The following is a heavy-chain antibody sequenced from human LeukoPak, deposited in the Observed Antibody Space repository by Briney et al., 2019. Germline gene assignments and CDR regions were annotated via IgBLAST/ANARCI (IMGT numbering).Heavy chain of an antibody. CDR2: IYTSGST. CDR3: ARVLREIVVVPAALHFDY. CDR1: GGSISSYY. D-gene: IGHD2-2*01. V-gene: IGHV4-4*07. Sequence: PSETLCLTCTVSGGSISSYYWSWIRQPAGKGLEWIGRIYTSGSTNYNPSLKSRVTMSVDTSKNQFSLKLSSVTAADTAVYYCARVLREIVVVPAALHFDYWGQGTLVTVSS. J-gene: IGHJ4*02.